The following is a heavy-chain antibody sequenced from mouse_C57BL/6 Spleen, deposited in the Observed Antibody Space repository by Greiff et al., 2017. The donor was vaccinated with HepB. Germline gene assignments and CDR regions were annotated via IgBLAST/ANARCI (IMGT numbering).Heavy chain of an antibody. CDR1: GFTFSSYA. CDR3: ARAWLEDAMDY. D-gene: IGHD2-2*01. J-gene: IGHJ4*01. V-gene: IGHV5-4*03. Sequence: EVKLMESGGGLVKPGGSLKLSCAASGFTFSSYAMSWVRQTPEKRLEWVATISDGGSYTYYPDNVKGRFTISRDNAKNNLYLQMSHLKSEDTAMYYCARAWLEDAMDYWGQGTSVTVSS. CDR2: ISDGGSYT.